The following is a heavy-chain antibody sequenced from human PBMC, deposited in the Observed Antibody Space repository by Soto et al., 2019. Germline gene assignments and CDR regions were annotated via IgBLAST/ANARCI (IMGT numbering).Heavy chain of an antibody. CDR2: ISGDGSAT. CDR3: ASAPDCGGGSCYSGHPYYGLGV. Sequence: EVKLLESGGGLVQPGESLRLSCAASGFRFWTYSMSWVRQAPGKGLEWVSGISGDGSATSYADSLKGRFTVSRDNSKDTLFLQMNTLRVEDTAVYYCASAPDCGGGSCYSGHPYYGLGVWGQGTTVTVSS. J-gene: IGHJ6*02. V-gene: IGHV3-23*01. D-gene: IGHD2-15*01. CDR1: GFRFWTYS.